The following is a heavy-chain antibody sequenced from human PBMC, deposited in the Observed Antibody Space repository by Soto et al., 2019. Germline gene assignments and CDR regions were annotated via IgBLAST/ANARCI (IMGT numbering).Heavy chain of an antibody. CDR2: IFYSGST. D-gene: IGHD2-21*02. V-gene: IGHV4-30-4*01. CDR1: GGSITSDDYY. J-gene: IGHJ4*02. Sequence: QVQLQESGPGLVKPSQSLSLTCTVSGGSITSDDYYWSWIRQPPGRGLERIGYIFYSGSTHYNPSLKSRFIISLDTSKKQVSLKLSSVTAADTAGYYCASANCGGDCSYRHDRYYFESWGQGTLVTVSS. CDR3: ASANCGGDCSYRHDRYYFES.